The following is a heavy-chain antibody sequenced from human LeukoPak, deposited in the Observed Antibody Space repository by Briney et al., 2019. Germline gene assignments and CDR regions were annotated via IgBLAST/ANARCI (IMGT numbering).Heavy chain of an antibody. CDR2: ISSSGSTI. D-gene: IGHD1-7*01. CDR1: GFTFSSYE. CDR3: ARAHNWKYGSFDF. V-gene: IGHV3-48*03. J-gene: IGHJ4*02. Sequence: QPGGSLRLSCAASGFTFSSYEMNWVRQAPGKGLEWVSYISSSGSTIYYADSVKGRFTISRDNAKNSLYLQTNSLRAEDTAVYYCARAHNWKYGSFDFWGQGTLVTVSS.